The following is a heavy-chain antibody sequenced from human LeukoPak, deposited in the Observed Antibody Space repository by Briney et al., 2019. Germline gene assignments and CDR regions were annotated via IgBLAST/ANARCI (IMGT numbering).Heavy chain of an antibody. Sequence: PGGSLRLSCAPYSLTLSSYPMTWVRQAPGKGLEWVSTISTDGGNTYYADSVKGRFTISRDTSKNTVYLQMNSLRADDTAVYYCAKCGGGWYYFDYWGQGTLVAVSS. CDR3: AKCGGGWYYFDY. D-gene: IGHD6-19*01. CDR1: SLTLSSYP. CDR2: ISTDGGNT. V-gene: IGHV3-23*01. J-gene: IGHJ4*02.